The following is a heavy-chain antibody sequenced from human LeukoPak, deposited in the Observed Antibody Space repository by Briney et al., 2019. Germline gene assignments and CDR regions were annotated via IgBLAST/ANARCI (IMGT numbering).Heavy chain of an antibody. D-gene: IGHD2-21*02. CDR3: ARAIVVVTATQEVYFDY. J-gene: IGHJ4*02. CDR1: GYTFSSYA. V-gene: IGHV1-69*06. Sequence: SVKVSCKASGYTFSSYAISWVRQAPGQGLEWMGGIIPIFGTANYAQKFQGRVTITADKSTSTAYMELSSLRSEDTAVYYCARAIVVVTATQEVYFDYWGQGTLVTVSS. CDR2: IIPIFGTA.